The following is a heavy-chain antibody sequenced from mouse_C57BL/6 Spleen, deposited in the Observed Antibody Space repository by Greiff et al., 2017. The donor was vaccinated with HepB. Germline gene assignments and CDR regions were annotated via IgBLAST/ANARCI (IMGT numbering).Heavy chain of an antibody. CDR3: SRSGVYYYRSSYERIFFFDY. V-gene: IGHV1-64*01. CDR1: GYTFTSYW. D-gene: IGHD1-1*01. J-gene: IGHJ2*01. Sequence: VQLQQPGAELVKPGASVKLSCKASGYTFTSYWMHWVKQRPGQGLEWIGMIHPNSGSTNYNEKFKSKATLTVDKSSSTAYMQLSSLTSEDSAVYYCSRSGVYYYRSSYERIFFFDYWGQGTTLTVSS. CDR2: IHPNSGST.